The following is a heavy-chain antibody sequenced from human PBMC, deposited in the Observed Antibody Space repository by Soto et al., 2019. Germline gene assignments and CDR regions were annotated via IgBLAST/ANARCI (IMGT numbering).Heavy chain of an antibody. CDR2: MSGSGSGT. Sequence: DVQLLESGGGLVQPGGSLRLSCAASGFRFSTYDMSWVRQAPGKGLEWVSVMSGSGSGTYYADSVKGRFTISRDNSKNTLYIQMSSLRAEDTAVYYCVRQAKLTTVTANVGYYYGLDVWGQGTTVTVSS. CDR1: GFRFSTYD. CDR3: VRQAKLTTVTANVGYYYGLDV. J-gene: IGHJ6*02. V-gene: IGHV3-23*01. D-gene: IGHD4-4*01.